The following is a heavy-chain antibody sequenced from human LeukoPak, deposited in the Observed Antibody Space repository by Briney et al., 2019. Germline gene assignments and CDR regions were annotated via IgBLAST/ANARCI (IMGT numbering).Heavy chain of an antibody. Sequence: PSETLSLTCAVYGGSFSGYYWSWIRQPPGKGLEWIGEINHSGSTNYNPSLKSRVTISVDTSKNQFSLKLSSVTAADTAVYYCARREAAADPHLPLNWFDPWGQGTLVTVSS. CDR3: ARREAAADPHLPLNWFDP. V-gene: IGHV4-34*01. CDR2: INHSGST. J-gene: IGHJ5*02. CDR1: GGSFSGYY. D-gene: IGHD6-13*01.